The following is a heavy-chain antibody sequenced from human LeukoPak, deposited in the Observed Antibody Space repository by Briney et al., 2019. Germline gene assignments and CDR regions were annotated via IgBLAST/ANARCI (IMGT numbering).Heavy chain of an antibody. D-gene: IGHD2-2*02. V-gene: IGHV1-58*02. CDR2: IVVGSGNT. CDR1: GFTFTSSA. J-gene: IGHJ6*02. Sequence: SVKVSCKASGFTFTSSAMQWVRQARGQRLEWIGWIVVGSGNTNYAQKFQERVTITRDMSTSTAYMELSSLRSEDTAVYYCARELPDIVVVPAAILLDYGMDVWGQGTTVTVSS. CDR3: ARELPDIVVVPAAILLDYGMDV.